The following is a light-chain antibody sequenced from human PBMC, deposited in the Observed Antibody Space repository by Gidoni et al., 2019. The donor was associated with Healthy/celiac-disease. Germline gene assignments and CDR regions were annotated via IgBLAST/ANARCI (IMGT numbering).Light chain of an antibody. V-gene: IGKV1-39*01. J-gene: IGKJ1*01. CDR3: KQSYRTPKT. CDR2: AAS. Sequence: DIQMSQSPSYLSASVGDRVTITFSASQSISSYLNWYQQKPGKATKLLIYAASSMKSGVTSRFSGSGSGTDFNLTIRSLQTEDFANYYHKQSYRTPKTFGQGTKVEIK. CDR1: QSISSY.